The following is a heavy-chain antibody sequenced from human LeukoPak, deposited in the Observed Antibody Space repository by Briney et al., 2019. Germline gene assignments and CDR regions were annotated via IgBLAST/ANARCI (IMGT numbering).Heavy chain of an antibody. Sequence: GGSLRLSCAASGFTFSSYGMHWVRQAPGKGLEWVAFIRYDGSNKYYADSVKGRFTISRDNSKNTLYLQMNSLRAEDTAVYYCAKDEVVPAVSDYWGQGTLVTVSS. D-gene: IGHD2-2*01. V-gene: IGHV3-30*02. J-gene: IGHJ4*02. CDR3: AKDEVVPAVSDY. CDR1: GFTFSSYG. CDR2: IRYDGSNK.